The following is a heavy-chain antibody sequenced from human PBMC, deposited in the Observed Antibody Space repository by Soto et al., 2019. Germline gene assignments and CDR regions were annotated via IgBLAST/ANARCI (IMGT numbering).Heavy chain of an antibody. V-gene: IGHV3-74*01. CDR2: INSAGSST. J-gene: IGHJ3*02. CDR1: GFTFSSYW. CDR3: ARAYCTNGVCYDAFDI. Sequence: GGSLRLSCAASGFTFSSYWMHWVRQAPGKGLVWVSRINSAGSSTSYADSVKGRFTISRDNAKNTLYLQMNSLRAEDTAVYYCARAYCTNGVCYDAFDIWGQGTMVTVSS. D-gene: IGHD2-8*01.